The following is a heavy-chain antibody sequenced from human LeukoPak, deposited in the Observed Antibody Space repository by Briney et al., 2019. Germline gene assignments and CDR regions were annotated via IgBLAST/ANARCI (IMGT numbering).Heavy chain of an antibody. D-gene: IGHD2-2*01. CDR3: AKAGIVVVPAAIWVYFDY. V-gene: IGHV3-23*01. J-gene: IGHJ4*02. CDR1: GFTFSSYA. Sequence: GGSLRLSCAASGFTFSSYAMSWVRQAPGTGLEWVSAISGSGGSTYYADSVKGRFTISRDNSKNTLYLQMNSLRAEDTAVYYCAKAGIVVVPAAIWVYFDYWGQGTLVTVSS. CDR2: ISGSGGST.